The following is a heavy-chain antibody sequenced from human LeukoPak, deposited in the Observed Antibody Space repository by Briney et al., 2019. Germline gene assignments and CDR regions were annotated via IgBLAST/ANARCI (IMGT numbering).Heavy chain of an antibody. CDR2: ISGGGYAN. CDR1: GVTFSDYY. D-gene: IGHD2-15*01. J-gene: IGHJ4*02. V-gene: IGHV3-11*01. CDR3: ASVVGASLTIRFDL. Sequence: PGGSLRLSCPASGVTFSDYYMRWIRQAPGKGREWSAYISGGGYANYHADSVKGRFTISRDNAERSLYLQMNSLRVEDTAVYYCASVVGASLTIRFDLWGPGTLVTVSS.